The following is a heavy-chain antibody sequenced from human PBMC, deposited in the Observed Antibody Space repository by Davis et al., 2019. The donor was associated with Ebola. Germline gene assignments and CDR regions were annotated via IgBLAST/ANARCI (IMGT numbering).Heavy chain of an antibody. CDR1: GFTFSSYG. V-gene: IGHV3-30*19. Sequence: GGSLRLSCAASGFTFSSYGMHWVRQAPGKGLEWVAVISYDGSNKYYADSVKGRFTISRDNSKNTLYLQMNSLRAEDTAVYYCARDRGWDGAAFDIWGQGTMVTVSS. J-gene: IGHJ3*02. CDR3: ARDRGWDGAAFDI. CDR2: ISYDGSNK. D-gene: IGHD3-10*01.